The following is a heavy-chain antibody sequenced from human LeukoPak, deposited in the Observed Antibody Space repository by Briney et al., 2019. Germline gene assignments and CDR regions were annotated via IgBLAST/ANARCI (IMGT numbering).Heavy chain of an antibody. D-gene: IGHD3-3*01. V-gene: IGHV3-48*04. CDR2: ISSSGSTM. CDR1: GFTFSNYG. Sequence: GGSLRLSCAASGFTFSNYGVNWVRQSPGKGLEWVSYISSSGSTMYYADSVKGRFTISRDNAKNTLYLQMNSLRAEDTAVYYCARDGAYSTIFYWGQGTLVTVSS. J-gene: IGHJ4*01. CDR3: ARDGAYSTIFY.